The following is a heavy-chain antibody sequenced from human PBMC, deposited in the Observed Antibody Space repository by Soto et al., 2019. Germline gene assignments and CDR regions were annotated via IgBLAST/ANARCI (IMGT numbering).Heavy chain of an antibody. D-gene: IGHD6-13*01. J-gene: IGHJ5*02. Sequence: QVQLVQSGAEVKKPGASVKVSCKASGYTFTSYGISWVRQAPGQGLAWMGWISAYNGNTNYAQKLQGRVTMTTDTSTSTAYMELRSLRSDDTAVYYWARASGIAPPKNCFDPWGQGTLVTVSS. CDR1: GYTFTSYG. CDR2: ISAYNGNT. V-gene: IGHV1-18*04. CDR3: ARASGIAPPKNCFDP.